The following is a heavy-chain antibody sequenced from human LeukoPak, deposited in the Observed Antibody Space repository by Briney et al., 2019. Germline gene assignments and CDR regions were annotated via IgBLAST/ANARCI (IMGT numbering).Heavy chain of an antibody. Sequence: SSETLSLTCTVSGGSISSYYWSWIRQPPGKGLEWIGYIYYSGSTNYNPSLKSRVTMSVDTSKNQFSLKLSSVTAADTAVYYCARDEYSSSSHYYFDYWGQGTLVTVSS. CDR1: GGSISSYY. D-gene: IGHD6-6*01. J-gene: IGHJ4*02. V-gene: IGHV4-59*12. CDR3: ARDEYSSSSHYYFDY. CDR2: IYYSGST.